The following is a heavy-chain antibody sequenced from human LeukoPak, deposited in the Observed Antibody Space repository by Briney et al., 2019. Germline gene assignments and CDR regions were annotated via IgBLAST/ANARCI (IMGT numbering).Heavy chain of an antibody. CDR1: GFTFSSYW. Sequence: PGGSLRLSCAASGFTFSSYWMSWVRQAPGKGLEWVANIKQDGSEKYYVDSVKGRFTISRDNAKNSLYLQMNSLRAEDTAVYYCARDPGYYYDSSAQDAFDIWGQGTMVTVS. CDR2: IKQDGSEK. CDR3: ARDPGYYYDSSAQDAFDI. D-gene: IGHD3-22*01. V-gene: IGHV3-7*01. J-gene: IGHJ3*02.